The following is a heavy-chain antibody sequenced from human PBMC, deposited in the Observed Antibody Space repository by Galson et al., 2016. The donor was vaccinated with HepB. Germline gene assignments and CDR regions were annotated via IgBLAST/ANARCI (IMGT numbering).Heavy chain of an antibody. V-gene: IGHV3-33*01. Sequence: SLRLSCAASGFTFSNYAMDWVRRAPGKGLEWVAVIYFDGSNKYYADSVKGRFTISRDNSKNTLYLQMNSLTAEDTAVYYCARDVGAAAAPSFDSWGQGTLVTVSS. CDR1: GFTFSNYA. J-gene: IGHJ4*02. CDR3: ARDVGAAAAPSFDS. CDR2: IYFDGSNK. D-gene: IGHD6-13*01.